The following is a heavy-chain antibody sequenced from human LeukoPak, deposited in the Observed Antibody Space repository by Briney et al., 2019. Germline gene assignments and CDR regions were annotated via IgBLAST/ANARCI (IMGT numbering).Heavy chain of an antibody. CDR2: ISSSSSYI. CDR3: ARGWGGYCSSTSCLPPNQV. CDR1: GFTFSSYS. J-gene: IGHJ3*01. D-gene: IGHD2-2*01. V-gene: IGHV3-21*01. Sequence: GESLRLSCAASGFTFSSYSMNWVRQAPGKGLEWVSSISSSSSYIYYADSVKGRFTISRDNAKNSLYLQMNSLRAEDTAVYYCARGWGGYCSSTSCLPPNQVWGQGTMVTVSS.